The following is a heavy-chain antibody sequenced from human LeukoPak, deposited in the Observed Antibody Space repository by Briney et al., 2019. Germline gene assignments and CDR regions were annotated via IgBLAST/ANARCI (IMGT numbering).Heavy chain of an antibody. CDR1: GYTFTSYY. CDR3: ARERAGYCSGGSCYSTRYYYGMDV. Sequence: GASVKVSCKASGYTFTSYYMHWVRQAPGQGLEWMGIINPSGGSTSYAQKFQGRVTMTRDTSTSTVYMELSSLRSEDTAVYYCARERAGYCSGGSCYSTRYYYGMDVWGQGTTVTVSS. D-gene: IGHD2-15*01. CDR2: INPSGGST. V-gene: IGHV1-46*01. J-gene: IGHJ6*02.